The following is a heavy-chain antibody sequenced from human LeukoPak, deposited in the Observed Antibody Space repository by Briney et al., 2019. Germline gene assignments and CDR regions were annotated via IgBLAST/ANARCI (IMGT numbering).Heavy chain of an antibody. J-gene: IGHJ6*03. CDR3: ARESGITMIDRGYYYMDV. D-gene: IGHD3-22*01. Sequence: SVKVSCKASGGTFSSYAISWVRQAPGQGLEWMGGIIPIFGTANYAQKFQGRVTITTDESTSTAYMELSSLRSQDTAVYYCARESGITMIDRGYYYMDVWGKGTTVTVSS. CDR2: IIPIFGTA. CDR1: GGTFSSYA. V-gene: IGHV1-69*05.